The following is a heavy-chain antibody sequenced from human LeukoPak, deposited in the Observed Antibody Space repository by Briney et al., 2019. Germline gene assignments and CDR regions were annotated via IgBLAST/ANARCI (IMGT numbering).Heavy chain of an antibody. Sequence: SETLSLTCTVSGYSISSGYYWGWIWQPPGKGLQWIGSIYHSGSTYYNPSLKSRITISVDTSKNQFSLKLSSVTAADTAVYYCAKCRRMVDAFDIWGQGTMVTVSS. CDR2: IYHSGST. CDR1: GYSISSGYY. J-gene: IGHJ3*02. V-gene: IGHV4-38-2*02. D-gene: IGHD3-10*01. CDR3: AKCRRMVDAFDI.